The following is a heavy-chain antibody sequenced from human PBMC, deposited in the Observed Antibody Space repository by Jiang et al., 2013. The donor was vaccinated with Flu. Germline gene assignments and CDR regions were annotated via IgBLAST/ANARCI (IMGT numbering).Heavy chain of an antibody. CDR2: ISYDGSNK. D-gene: IGHD5-18*01. V-gene: IGHV3-30-3*01. CDR1: GFTFSSYA. CDR3: ARDGDTAMVPFDY. J-gene: IGHJ4*02. Sequence: QLVESGGGVVQPGRSLRLSCAASGFTFSSYAMHWVRQAPGKGLEWVAVISYDGSNKYYADSVKGRFTISRDNSKNTLYLQMNSLRAEDTAVYYCARDGDTAMVPFDYWGQGTLVTVSS.